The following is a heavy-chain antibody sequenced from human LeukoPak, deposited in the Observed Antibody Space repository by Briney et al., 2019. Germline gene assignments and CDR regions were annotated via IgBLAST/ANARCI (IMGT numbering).Heavy chain of an antibody. Sequence: PGGSLRPSCAASGFTFSDYYMSWIRQAPGKGPEWVSYISSSSSYTNYADSVKGRFTISRDNAKNSLYLQMNSLRAEDTAVYYCATYYDFWSGTPRSFDPWGQGTLVTVSS. D-gene: IGHD3-3*01. CDR3: ATYYDFWSGTPRSFDP. V-gene: IGHV3-11*06. CDR1: GFTFSDYY. J-gene: IGHJ5*02. CDR2: ISSSSSYT.